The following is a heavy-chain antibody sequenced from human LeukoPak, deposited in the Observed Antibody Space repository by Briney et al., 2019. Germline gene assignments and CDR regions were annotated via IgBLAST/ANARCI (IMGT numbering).Heavy chain of an antibody. J-gene: IGHJ4*02. D-gene: IGHD2-21*02. CDR2: MWYDGSNK. V-gene: IGHV3-33*08. CDR1: GFTFSSYA. Sequence: GGSLRLSCAASGFTFSSYAMSWVRQAPGKGLEWVALMWYDGSNKYYADSVKGRFTISRDNSRDTLFLQMNSLRVEDSAVYYCARDRGTNVVTAGLRPGYIDCWGQGTLVTVSS. CDR3: ARDRGTNVVTAGLRPGYIDC.